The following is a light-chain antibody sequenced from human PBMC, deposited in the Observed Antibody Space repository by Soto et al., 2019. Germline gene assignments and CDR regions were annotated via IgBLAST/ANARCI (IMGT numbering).Light chain of an antibody. CDR1: SSDVGGYNY. Sequence: QSVLTQPASVSGSPGQSITISCSGTSSDVGGYNYVSCYQQHPGKAPKLMIYDVSSRPSGVSNRFSGSKSGNTASLTISGLQAEDEADYYCSSYTSSSTLTYVFGTWHQLTAL. J-gene: IGLJ1*01. CDR3: SSYTSSSTLTYV. CDR2: DVS. V-gene: IGLV2-14*01.